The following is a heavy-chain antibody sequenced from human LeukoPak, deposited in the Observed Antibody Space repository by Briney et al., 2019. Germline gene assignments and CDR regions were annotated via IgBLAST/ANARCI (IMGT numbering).Heavy chain of an antibody. CDR3: AKCQHIDGHCWFDP. D-gene: IGHD2-2*03. V-gene: IGHV3-23*01. CDR2: ISGSGGRT. CDR1: GFTFSTYA. J-gene: IGHJ5*02. Sequence: GGSLRLSCAASGFTFSTYAMSWVRQAPGKGLEWVSGISGSGGRTYYADSVKGRFTISRDNSKNTLYLELSSLRAEDTAVYYCAKCQHIDGHCWFDPWGQGTLVTVSS.